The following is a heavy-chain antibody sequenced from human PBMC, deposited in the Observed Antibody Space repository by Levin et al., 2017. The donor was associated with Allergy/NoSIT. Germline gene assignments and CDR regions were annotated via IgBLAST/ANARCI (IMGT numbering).Heavy chain of an antibody. Sequence: GGSLRLSCAASGFTLSTYAMYWVRQAPGQGLEWVAIISYDGSNKYYAESVKGRFTLSRDNSKNTLYLQMSSLRPEDTAVYFCARGAANAFDIWGQGTVVTVSS. CDR1: GFTLSTYA. CDR3: ARGAANAFDI. V-gene: IGHV3-30-3*01. CDR2: ISYDGSNK. D-gene: IGHD6-25*01. J-gene: IGHJ3*02.